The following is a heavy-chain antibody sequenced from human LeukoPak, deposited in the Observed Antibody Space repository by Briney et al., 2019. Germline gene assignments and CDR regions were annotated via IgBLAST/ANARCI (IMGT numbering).Heavy chain of an antibody. CDR2: ISCSGGST. D-gene: IGHD3-22*01. Sequence: GGSLRLSCAASGFTFSSYAMSWVRQAPGKGLEWVSAISCSGGSTYYADSVKGRFTISRDNSKNTLYLQMNSLRAEDTAVYYCANSHDSSGYYYGYYFDYWGQGTLVTVSS. V-gene: IGHV3-23*01. J-gene: IGHJ4*02. CDR1: GFTFSSYA. CDR3: ANSHDSSGYYYGYYFDY.